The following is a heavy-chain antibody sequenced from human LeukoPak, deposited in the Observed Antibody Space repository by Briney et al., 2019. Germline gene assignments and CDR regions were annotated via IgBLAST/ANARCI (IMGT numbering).Heavy chain of an antibody. Sequence: SVNVSCKASVWTFSSYAISWVRQAPGQGLEWMGGIIPIFGTTNYAQRFHGRATITADESTSTAYMELMSLRSEDTAVYYCARATNYYYGDFDYWGQGTLVTVSS. CDR3: ARATNYYYGDFDY. D-gene: IGHD3-10*01. V-gene: IGHV1-69*13. CDR2: IIPIFGTT. CDR1: VWTFSSYA. J-gene: IGHJ4*02.